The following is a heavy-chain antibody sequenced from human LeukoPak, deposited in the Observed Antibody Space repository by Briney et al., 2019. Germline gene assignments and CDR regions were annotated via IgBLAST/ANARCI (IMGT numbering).Heavy chain of an antibody. D-gene: IGHD3-10*01. Sequence: TGGSLRLSCAASGFTFSSYTMNWVRQAPGKGLGLVSSISISTTSIYYADSVKGRFTISRDNTKNSLYLQMNSLRVEDTAVYYCARERFHGSGAPKFDYWGQGTLVTVSS. J-gene: IGHJ4*02. CDR2: ISISTTSI. CDR1: GFTFSSYT. V-gene: IGHV3-21*01. CDR3: ARERFHGSGAPKFDY.